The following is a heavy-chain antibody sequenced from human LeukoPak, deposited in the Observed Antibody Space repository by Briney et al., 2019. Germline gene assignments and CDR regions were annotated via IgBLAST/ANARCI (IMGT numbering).Heavy chain of an antibody. V-gene: IGHV1-69*05. D-gene: IGHD6-6*01. CDR2: IIPIFGTA. J-gene: IGHJ4*02. CDR1: GGTFSSYA. Sequence: SVKVSCKASGGTFSSYAISWVRQAPGQGLDWMGGIIPIFGTANYAQKFQGRVTITTDESTSTAYMELSSLRSEDTAVYYCAREYSSSSPHFDHWGQGTLVTVSS. CDR3: AREYSSSSPHFDH.